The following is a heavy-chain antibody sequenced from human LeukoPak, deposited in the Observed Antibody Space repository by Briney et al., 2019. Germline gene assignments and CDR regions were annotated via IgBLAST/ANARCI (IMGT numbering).Heavy chain of an antibody. J-gene: IGHJ4*02. V-gene: IGHV3-74*01. CDR1: GFTLSNYW. CDR3: ARDLSGYYDY. CDR2: ISDHGSIT. D-gene: IGHD3-10*01. Sequence: TGGSLRLSCAASGFTLSNYWMHWVRQAPGKGLVWVSRISDHGSITNFADSVKGRFTISRDTAKNMLYLEMNSLRAEDTAVYYCARDLSGYYDYWGQGTLVTVSS.